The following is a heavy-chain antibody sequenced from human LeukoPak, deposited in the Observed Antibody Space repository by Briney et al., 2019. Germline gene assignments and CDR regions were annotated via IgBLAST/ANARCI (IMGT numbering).Heavy chain of an antibody. CDR3: ARAVGTSRNFFDY. V-gene: IGHV4-34*01. D-gene: IGHD4-23*01. CDR1: GGSFSGYY. CDR2: INHSGST. Sequence: SETLSLTCAVYGGSFSGYYWSWIRQPPGKGLEWIGEINHSGSTYYNPSLKSRVTISVDTSKSQFSLNLSSVTAADTAMYYCARAVGTSRNFFDYWGQGTLVTVSS. J-gene: IGHJ4*02.